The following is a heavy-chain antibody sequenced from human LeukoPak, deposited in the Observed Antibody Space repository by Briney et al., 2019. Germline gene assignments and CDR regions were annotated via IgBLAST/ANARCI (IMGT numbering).Heavy chain of an antibody. D-gene: IGHD3-22*01. Sequence: ASVKVSCKASGYTFTNYYMHWVRQAPGQGLEWMGIVNPSGGSTSYAQKFQGRVTMTRDTSTSTVYMGLSSLRSEDTALYYCARGRFPTKRSAYYYGAFDIWGQGTMVTVSS. CDR2: VNPSGGST. V-gene: IGHV1-46*01. J-gene: IGHJ3*02. CDR1: GYTFTNYY. CDR3: ARGRFPTKRSAYYYGAFDI.